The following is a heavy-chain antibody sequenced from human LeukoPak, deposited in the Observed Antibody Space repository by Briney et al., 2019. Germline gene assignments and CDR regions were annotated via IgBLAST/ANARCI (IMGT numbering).Heavy chain of an antibody. J-gene: IGHJ4*02. CDR3: ARLNLGYYYSSGPSDY. Sequence: GGSLRLSCAASGFTLSSYGMHWVRQAPGKGLEWVAFIRYDGSNKYYADSVKGRFTISRDNSKNTLYLQMNSLRAEDTAVYYCARLNLGYYYSSGPSDYWGQGTLVTVSS. CDR2: IRYDGSNK. CDR1: GFTLSSYG. D-gene: IGHD3-10*01. V-gene: IGHV3-30*02.